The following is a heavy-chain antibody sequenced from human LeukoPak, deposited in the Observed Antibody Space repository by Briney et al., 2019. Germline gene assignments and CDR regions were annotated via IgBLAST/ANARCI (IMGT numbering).Heavy chain of an antibody. V-gene: IGHV4-39*01. CDR2: IYYSGST. Sequence: SETLSLTCPVSGASISSSSYSWGWIRQPPGKGLEWIGSIYYSGSTYYNPSLKSRVTISVDTSKNQFSLKLSSVTAADTAVYYCAVLYDFWSGYFDYWGQGTLVTVSS. J-gene: IGHJ4*02. CDR3: AVLYDFWSGYFDY. CDR1: GASISSSSYS. D-gene: IGHD3-3*01.